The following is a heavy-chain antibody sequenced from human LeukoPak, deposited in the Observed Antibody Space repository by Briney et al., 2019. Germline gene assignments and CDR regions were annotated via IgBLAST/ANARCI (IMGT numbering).Heavy chain of an antibody. CDR2: IIPIFGIA. CDR1: GGTFSSYA. CDR3: ARDSGYGSEINWFDP. V-gene: IGHV1-69*04. J-gene: IGHJ5*02. Sequence: ASVKLSCTASGGTFSSYAISWVRQAPGQGLEWMGRIIPIFGIANYAQKFQGRVTITADKSTSTAYMELSSLRSEDTAVYYCARDSGYGSEINWFDPWGQGTLVTVSS. D-gene: IGHD3-10*01.